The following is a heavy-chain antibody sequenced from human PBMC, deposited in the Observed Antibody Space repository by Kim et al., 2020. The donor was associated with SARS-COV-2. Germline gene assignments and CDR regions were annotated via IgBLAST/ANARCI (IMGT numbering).Heavy chain of an antibody. CDR1: GFTFSSYG. CDR3: AKDARGGEFDY. CDR2: ISYDGSNK. D-gene: IGHD3-10*01. Sequence: GGSLRLSFAASGFTFSSYGMHWVRQAPGKGLEWVAVISYDGSNKYYADSVKGRFTISRDNSKNTLYLQMNSLRAEDTAVYYCAKDARGGEFDYWGQGTLVTVSS. V-gene: IGHV3-30*18. J-gene: IGHJ4*02.